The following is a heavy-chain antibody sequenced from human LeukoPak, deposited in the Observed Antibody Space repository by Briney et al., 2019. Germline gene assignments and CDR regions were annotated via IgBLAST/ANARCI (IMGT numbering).Heavy chain of an antibody. CDR2: IRYDGSNK. CDR3: AKDPEDDFGDYLDY. J-gene: IGHJ4*02. V-gene: IGHV3-30*02. D-gene: IGHD4-17*01. Sequence: GGSLRLSCAASGFTFSSYGMHWVRQAPGKGLEWVAFIRYDGSNKYYADSVKGRFTISRDNSKNTLYLQMNSLRAKDTAVYYCAKDPEDDFGDYLDYWGRGTLVTVSS. CDR1: GFTFSSYG.